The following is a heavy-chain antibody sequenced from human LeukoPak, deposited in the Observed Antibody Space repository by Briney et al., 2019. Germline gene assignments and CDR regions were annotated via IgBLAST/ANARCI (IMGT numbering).Heavy chain of an antibody. CDR3: ARELPGGVEDRGIDY. CDR2: ISAYNGNT. Sequence: GASVKVSCKASGYTFTSYGISWVRQAPGQGLEWMGWISAYNGNTNYAQKLQGRVTMTTDTSTSTAYMELRSLRSDDTAVYYCARELPGGVEDRGIDYWGQGTLVTVSS. D-gene: IGHD1-1*01. CDR1: GYTFTSYG. V-gene: IGHV1-18*01. J-gene: IGHJ4*02.